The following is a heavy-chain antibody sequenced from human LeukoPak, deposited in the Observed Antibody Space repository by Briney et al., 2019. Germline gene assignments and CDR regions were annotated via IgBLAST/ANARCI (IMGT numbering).Heavy chain of an antibody. CDR3: ARILRYYDSSGYSAFDI. Sequence: GGSLRLSCAASGFTFSNYAMSWVRQAPGKGLEWVSSISSSSSYIYYADSVKGRFTISRDNAKNSLYLQMNSLRAEDTAVYYCARILRYYDSSGYSAFDIWGQGTMVTVSS. CDR1: GFTFSNYA. CDR2: ISSSSSYI. J-gene: IGHJ3*02. V-gene: IGHV3-21*01. D-gene: IGHD3-22*01.